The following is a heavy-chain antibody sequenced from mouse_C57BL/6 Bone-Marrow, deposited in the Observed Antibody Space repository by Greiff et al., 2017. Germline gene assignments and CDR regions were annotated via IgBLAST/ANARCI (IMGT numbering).Heavy chain of an antibody. CDR1: GYAFTNYL. J-gene: IGHJ3*01. CDR2: INPGSGGT. V-gene: IGHV1-54*01. Sequence: VQLQQSGAELVRPGTSVKVSCKASGYAFTNYLIEWVKQRPGQGLEWIGVINPGSGGTNYNEKFKGKATLTADKSSSTAYMQLSSLTAEDSAVYFCARREGFAYWGQGTLVTVSA. CDR3: ARREGFAY.